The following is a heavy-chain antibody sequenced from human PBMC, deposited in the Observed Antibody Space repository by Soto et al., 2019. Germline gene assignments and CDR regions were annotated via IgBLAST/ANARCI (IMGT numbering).Heavy chain of an antibody. D-gene: IGHD2-21*02. J-gene: IGHJ3*02. CDR3: ASYLRVTYGLFDI. Sequence: PSQPLSLTCAISWDSVSSNSAAWNWIRHSPSRGLEWLGRTYYRSKWYNYYAVSVKGRITINPDASKNQFSLQLNSVTPEDTAVYYCASYLRVTYGLFDIWGQGTMDTASS. CDR2: TYYRSKWYN. V-gene: IGHV6-1*01. CDR1: WDSVSSNSAA.